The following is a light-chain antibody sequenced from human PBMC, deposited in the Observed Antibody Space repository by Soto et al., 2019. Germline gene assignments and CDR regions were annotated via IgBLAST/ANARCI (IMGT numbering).Light chain of an antibody. J-gene: IGKJ4*01. CDR2: DTY. CDR1: RGGSSY. V-gene: IGKV3-11*01. CDR3: QQRSNWFLT. Sequence: EIALTQSPATLSLSPGERATLSCRASRGGSSYLAWYQHMPGQAPRLIIYDTYNRATGIPARFSGSGSGTDFQLTISSRGAEDFPVYYCQQRSNWFLTVGGGTKVDMK.